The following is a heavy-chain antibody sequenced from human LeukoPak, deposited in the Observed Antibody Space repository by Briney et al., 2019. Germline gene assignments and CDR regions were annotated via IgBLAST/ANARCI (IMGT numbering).Heavy chain of an antibody. V-gene: IGHV3-30-3*01. J-gene: IGHJ4*02. Sequence: QAGGSLRLSCEASGFTFSSSAMHWVRQAQGKGLEWMSHISHDGSEEHYADSVKGRFTISRDNSKNTLYLQMNSLRVEDTAVYYCVREGGITGTSFDFWGQGTLVTVSS. CDR2: ISHDGSEE. CDR3: VREGGITGTSFDF. D-gene: IGHD1-20*01. CDR1: GFTFSSSA.